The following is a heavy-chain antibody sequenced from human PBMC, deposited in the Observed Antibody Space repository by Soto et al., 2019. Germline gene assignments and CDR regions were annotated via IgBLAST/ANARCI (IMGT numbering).Heavy chain of an antibody. CDR1: GFTFSSYA. D-gene: IGHD5-18*01. Sequence: GGSLRLSCAASGFTFSSYAMHWVRQAPGKGLEWVAVISYDGSNKYYADSVKGRFTISRDNSKNTLYLQMNSLRAEETAVYYCARDLGIQLWFPHPYGMDDRGQGTTVTVSS. CDR2: ISYDGSNK. V-gene: IGHV3-30-3*01. J-gene: IGHJ6*02. CDR3: ARDLGIQLWFPHPYGMDD.